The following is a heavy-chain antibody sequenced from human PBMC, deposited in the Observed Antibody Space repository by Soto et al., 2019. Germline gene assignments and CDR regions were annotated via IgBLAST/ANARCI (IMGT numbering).Heavy chain of an antibody. J-gene: IGHJ4*02. CDR3: ARHLQLYDY. CDR2: IYYSGST. Sequence: QLLESGPGLVKPSETLSLTCTVSGGSISSSSYYWGWIRQPPGKGLEWIGSIYYSGSTYYNPSLKSRVTISVDTSKNQFSLKLSSVTAADTAVYHCARHLQLYDYWGQGTLVTVSS. V-gene: IGHV4-39*01. CDR1: GGSISSSSYY. D-gene: IGHD5-18*01.